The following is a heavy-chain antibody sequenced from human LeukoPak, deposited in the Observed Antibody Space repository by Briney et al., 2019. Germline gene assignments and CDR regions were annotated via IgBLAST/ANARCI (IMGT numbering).Heavy chain of an antibody. Sequence: PGGSLRLSCAASGFTFSDYYMSWIRQAPGKGLEWVSYISSSGSTIYYADSVKGRFTISRDNAKNSLYLQMNSLRAEDTAVYYCARENIVGSTWGDIDYWGQGTLVTVSS. CDR3: ARENIVGSTWGDIDY. J-gene: IGHJ4*02. CDR1: GFTFSDYY. D-gene: IGHD1-26*01. CDR2: ISSSGSTI. V-gene: IGHV3-11*01.